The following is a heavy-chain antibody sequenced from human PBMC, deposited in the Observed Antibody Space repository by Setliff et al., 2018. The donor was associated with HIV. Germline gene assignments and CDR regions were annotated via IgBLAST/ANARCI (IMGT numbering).Heavy chain of an antibody. CDR3: ARVDCSGTSCYRDSYYYMDV. V-gene: IGHV4-34*01. CDR1: GGSFSDDY. CDR2: INHAGRT. J-gene: IGHJ6*03. Sequence: SETLSLTCAVYGGSFSDDYWSWIRQPPGRGMEWIGEINHAGRTNYNPSLKSRVIMAVDASKSQISLNLTSVTAADTAVYYCARVDCSGTSCYRDSYYYMDVWGKGTTVTVSS. D-gene: IGHD2-2*01.